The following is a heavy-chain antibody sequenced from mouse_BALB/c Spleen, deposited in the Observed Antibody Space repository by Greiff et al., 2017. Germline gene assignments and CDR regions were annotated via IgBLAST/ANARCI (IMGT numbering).Heavy chain of an antibody. CDR1: GFTFSSYA. Sequence: EVKLMESGGGLVKPGGSLKLSCAASGFTFSSYAMSWVRQSPEKRLEWVAEISSGGSYTYYPDTVTGRFTISRDNAKNTLYLEMSSLRSEDTAMYYCARRSGLLLRHYFDYWGQGTTLTVSS. J-gene: IGHJ2*01. V-gene: IGHV5-9-4*01. D-gene: IGHD1-1*01. CDR2: ISSGGSYT. CDR3: ARRSGLLLRHYFDY.